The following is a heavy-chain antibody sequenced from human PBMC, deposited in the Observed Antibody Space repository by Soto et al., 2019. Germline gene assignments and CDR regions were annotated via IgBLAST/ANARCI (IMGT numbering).Heavy chain of an antibody. CDR1: GYTFTSHD. Sequence: QVQLVQSGAEVKKPEASVKVSCKASGYTFTSHDINWIRQATGQGLEWMGWMNPNSGHTNYAQKFQGRVTMTRDTSISTAYMELTNLRSEDTAIYYCASDMSTTWGQGTLVTVSS. CDR3: ASDMSTT. V-gene: IGHV1-8*01. D-gene: IGHD2-2*01. CDR2: MNPNSGHT. J-gene: IGHJ5*02.